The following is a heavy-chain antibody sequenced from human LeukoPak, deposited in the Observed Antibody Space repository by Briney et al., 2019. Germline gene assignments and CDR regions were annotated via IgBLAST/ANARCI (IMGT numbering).Heavy chain of an antibody. CDR3: ARVRNYYYGMDV. Sequence: SETLSLTCAVYGGSFSGYYWSWIRQPPGKGLGWIGEINHSGSTNYNPSLKSRVTISVDTSKNQFSLKLSSVTAADTAVYYCARVRNYYYGMDVWGKGTTVTVSS. J-gene: IGHJ6*04. CDR1: GGSFSGYY. CDR2: INHSGST. V-gene: IGHV4-34*01.